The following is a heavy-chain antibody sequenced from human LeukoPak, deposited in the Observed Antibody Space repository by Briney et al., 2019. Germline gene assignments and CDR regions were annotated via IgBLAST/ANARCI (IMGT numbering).Heavy chain of an antibody. CDR1: GFTFSSYS. J-gene: IGHJ3*02. D-gene: IGHD1-20*01. CDR3: ARDEYNWNVDAFDI. CDR2: ISSSSSTI. Sequence: GGSLRLSCAASGFTFSSYSMNWVRQAPGKGLEWVSYISSSSSTIYYADSVKGRFTISRDNAKNSLYLQMNSLRAEDTAVYYCARDEYNWNVDAFDIWGQGTVVTVSS. V-gene: IGHV3-48*01.